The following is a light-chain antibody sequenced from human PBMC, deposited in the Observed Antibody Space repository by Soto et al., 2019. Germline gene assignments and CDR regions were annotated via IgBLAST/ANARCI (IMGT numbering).Light chain of an antibody. CDR2: GAS. Sequence: EVVLTQSPATLSVSPGDRATLSFSSSQSVSSNVAWYQQKPGQAPRLLIYGASTRASGIPARFSGSGSGTDFTLTISRLEPEDFAVYYCQQYGSSPTTFAQGTRLEIK. CDR3: QQYGSSPTT. CDR1: QSVSSN. V-gene: IGKV3-20*01. J-gene: IGKJ5*01.